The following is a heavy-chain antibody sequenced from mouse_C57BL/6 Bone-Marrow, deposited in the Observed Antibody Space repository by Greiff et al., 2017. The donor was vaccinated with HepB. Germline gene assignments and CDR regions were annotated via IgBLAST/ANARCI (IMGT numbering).Heavy chain of an antibody. V-gene: IGHV1-55*01. CDR1: GYTFTSYW. J-gene: IGHJ2*01. CDR2: IYPGSGST. Sequence: QVHVKQPGAELVKPGASVKMSCKASGYTFTSYWITWVKQRPGQGLEWIGDIYPGSGSTNYNEKFKSKATLTVDTSSSTAYMQLSSLTSEDSAVYYCARRGLKVYYFDYWGQGTTLTVSS. CDR3: ARRGLKVYYFDY. D-gene: IGHD3-1*01.